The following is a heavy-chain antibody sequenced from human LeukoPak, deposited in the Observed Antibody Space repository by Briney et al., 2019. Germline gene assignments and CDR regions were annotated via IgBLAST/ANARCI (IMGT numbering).Heavy chain of an antibody. CDR1: GFTFTNNH. D-gene: IGHD4-17*01. V-gene: IGHV3-33*01. Sequence: GGSLRLSCAASGFTFTNNHIHWVRQAPGQGLEWVGVVWDDGSTEQGGVAVKGRFSISRDKSKNTVYLQMDSLRVEDTAVYYCARDPRDGAYFLDYWGQGTLVTVSS. J-gene: IGHJ4*02. CDR2: VWDDGSTE. CDR3: ARDPRDGAYFLDY.